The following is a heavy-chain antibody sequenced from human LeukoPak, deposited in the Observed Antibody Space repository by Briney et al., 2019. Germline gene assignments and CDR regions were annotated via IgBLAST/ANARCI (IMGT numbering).Heavy chain of an antibody. Sequence: GGSLRLSCAASGFTFSSYAMSWVRQAPGKGLEWVSGISGSGGSGGNTYYADSVKGRFTISRDNSKNTLYLQMNSLRAEDTAVYYCARVRRGYSYGSTTQVLNYYYYYMDVWGKGTTVTVSS. CDR1: GFTFSSYA. J-gene: IGHJ6*03. D-gene: IGHD5-18*01. V-gene: IGHV3-23*01. CDR3: ARVRRGYSYGSTTQVLNYYYYYMDV. CDR2: ISGSGGSGGNT.